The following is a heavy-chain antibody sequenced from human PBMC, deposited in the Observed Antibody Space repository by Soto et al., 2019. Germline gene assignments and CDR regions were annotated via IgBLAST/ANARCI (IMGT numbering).Heavy chain of an antibody. J-gene: IGHJ4*02. D-gene: IGHD2-15*01. V-gene: IGHV5-51*01. CDR1: GYSFTSYW. Sequence: GESLKISCKGSGYSFTSYWIGWVRQMPGKGLEWMGIIYPGDSDTRYSPSFQGQVTISADKSISTAYLQWSSLKASDTAMYYCAHRLCDGSCYWDVGYFDYWGQGALVTVSS. CDR3: AHRLCDGSCYWDVGYFDY. CDR2: IYPGDSDT.